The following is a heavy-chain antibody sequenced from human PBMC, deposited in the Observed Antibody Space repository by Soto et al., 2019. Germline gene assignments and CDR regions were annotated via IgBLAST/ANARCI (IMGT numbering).Heavy chain of an antibody. CDR3: ARHPRAAAGSDFDY. Sequence: QLQLQESGPGLVKPSETLSLTCTVSGGSISSSSYYWGWIRQPPGKGLEWIGSIYYSGSTYYNPSPKSRVTLSVDTSKNQFSLKLSSVTAADTAVYYCARHPRAAAGSDFDYWGQGTLVTVSS. CDR2: IYYSGST. CDR1: GGSISSSSYY. J-gene: IGHJ4*02. D-gene: IGHD6-13*01. V-gene: IGHV4-39*01.